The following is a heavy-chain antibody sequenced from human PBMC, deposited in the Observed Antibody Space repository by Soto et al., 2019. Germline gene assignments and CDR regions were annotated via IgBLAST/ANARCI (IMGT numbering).Heavy chain of an antibody. D-gene: IGHD1-26*01. J-gene: IGHJ4*02. V-gene: IGHV1-8*02. Sequence: ASVKVSCKASGYTFTGHYIHWVRHVPGQGLEWMGWMQPSTGRTGYAQKFQGRVTMTRDTSINTAYMELTTLTSDDTAFYYCARGVSAGVDYWGQGTLVTV. CDR2: MQPSTGRT. CDR1: GYTFTGHY. CDR3: ARGVSAGVDY.